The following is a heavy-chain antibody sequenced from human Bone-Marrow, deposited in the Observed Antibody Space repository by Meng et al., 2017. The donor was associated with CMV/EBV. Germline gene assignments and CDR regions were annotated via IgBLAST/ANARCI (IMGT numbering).Heavy chain of an antibody. CDR3: ARDRGYCSSTSCFAYYYYGMDV. J-gene: IGHJ6*02. D-gene: IGHD2-2*03. CDR1: GFTFSSYA. Sequence: GGSLRLSCAASGFTFSSYAMHWVRQAPGKGLEWVAVISYDGSNKYYADSVKGRFTIPRDNSKNTLYLQMNSLRAEDTAVYYCARDRGYCSSTSCFAYYYYGMDVWGQGTTVTVSS. V-gene: IGHV3-30-3*01. CDR2: ISYDGSNK.